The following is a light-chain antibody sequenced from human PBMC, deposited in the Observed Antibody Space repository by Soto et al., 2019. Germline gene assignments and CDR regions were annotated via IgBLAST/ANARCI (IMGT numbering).Light chain of an antibody. J-gene: IGKJ2*01. V-gene: IGKV1-5*03. CDR1: QSISSW. CDR2: KAS. Sequence: DIQMTQSPSTLSASVGDRVTITCLASQSISSWLAWYQQKPGKAPKLLIYKASSLESGAPSRFSGSGSGTEFTLTISCLQPDDFATYYCQQYNSYPYTFGQGTKLEIK. CDR3: QQYNSYPYT.